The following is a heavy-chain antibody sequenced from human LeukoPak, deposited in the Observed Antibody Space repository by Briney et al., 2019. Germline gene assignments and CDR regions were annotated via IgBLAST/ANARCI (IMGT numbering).Heavy chain of an antibody. CDR3: ARGWSRPAVAVRGYYFDY. V-gene: IGHV1-8*01. CDR1: GYTFTSYD. Sequence: GASVKVSCKASGYTFTSYDINWVRQATGQGLEWMGWTNPNSGNTGYAQKFQGRVTMTRNTSISTAYMELSSLRSEDTAVYYCARGWSRPAVAVRGYYFDYWGQGTLVTVSS. CDR2: TNPNSGNT. D-gene: IGHD6-19*01. J-gene: IGHJ4*02.